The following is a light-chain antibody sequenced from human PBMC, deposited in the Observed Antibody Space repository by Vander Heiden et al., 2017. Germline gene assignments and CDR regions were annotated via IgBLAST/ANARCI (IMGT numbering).Light chain of an antibody. V-gene: IGKV2-28*01. J-gene: IGKJ3*01. Sequence: DLVMTQSPLSLPVTPGDQASISCRSSQSLLHSNGYNYLDWYLQKPGQSPQLLIYLGSNRASGVPDRFSGSGSGTDFTLKISRVEAEDVGVYYCMQALQTPFTFGPGTKVDIK. CDR1: QSLLHSNGYNY. CDR3: MQALQTPFT. CDR2: LGS.